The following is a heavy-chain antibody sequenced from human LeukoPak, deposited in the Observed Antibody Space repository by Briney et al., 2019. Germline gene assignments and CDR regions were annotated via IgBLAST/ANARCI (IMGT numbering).Heavy chain of an antibody. J-gene: IGHJ4*02. D-gene: IGHD1-1*01. CDR3: ARSTTITSHFDY. V-gene: IGHV1-2*02. CDR2: INPNSGGR. CDR1: RYAFTGYY. Sequence: ASVKVSCKASRYAFTGYYLHWVRQAPGLGLEWMGWINPNSGGRNYAQKFQGRVTMTRDTSISTAYMELSRLRSVDTAVYYCARSTTITSHFDYWGQGALVTVSP.